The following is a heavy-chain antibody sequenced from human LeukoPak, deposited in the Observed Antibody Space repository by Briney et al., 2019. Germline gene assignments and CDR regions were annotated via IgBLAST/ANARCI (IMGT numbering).Heavy chain of an antibody. CDR3: ARKHYYYDSSGYFLGMYYFDY. Sequence: GGSLRLSCASSGLTFSSYEMNWVRQAPGKGLEWVSYISSSGSTIYYADSVKGRFTISRDNAKNSLYLQMNSLRAEDTAVYYCARKHYYYDSSGYFLGMYYFDYWGQGTLVTVSS. J-gene: IGHJ4*02. D-gene: IGHD3-22*01. CDR1: GLTFSSYE. CDR2: ISSSGSTI. V-gene: IGHV3-48*03.